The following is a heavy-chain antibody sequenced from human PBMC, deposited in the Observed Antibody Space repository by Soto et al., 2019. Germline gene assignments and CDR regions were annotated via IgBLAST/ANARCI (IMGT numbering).Heavy chain of an antibody. Sequence: PSETLSLTCTVSGGSINSSSYYWGWLRPPPEKGLEWIGCIYYSGSTYYNPSLKSRVTISVDTSKNQFSLKLSSVTAADTGVYYCARHLAMILVDSMDVWGQGTMVTVSS. J-gene: IGHJ6*02. V-gene: IGHV4-39*01. D-gene: IGHD3-22*01. CDR1: GGSINSSSYY. CDR3: ARHLAMILVDSMDV. CDR2: IYYSGST.